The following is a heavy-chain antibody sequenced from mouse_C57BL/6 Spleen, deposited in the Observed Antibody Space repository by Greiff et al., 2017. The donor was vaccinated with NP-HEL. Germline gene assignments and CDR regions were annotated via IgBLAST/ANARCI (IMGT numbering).Heavy chain of an antibody. J-gene: IGHJ4*01. CDR2: ISYDGSN. CDR1: GYSINSGYY. CDR3: ARERYYGSYYAMDY. D-gene: IGHD1-1*01. V-gene: IGHV3-6*01. Sequence: EVKLMESGPGLVKPSQSLSLTCSVTGYSINSGYYWNWIRQFPGNKLEWMGYISYDGSNNYNPSLKNRISITRDTSKNQFFLKLNSVTTEDTATYYCARERYYGSYYAMDYWGQGTSVTVSS.